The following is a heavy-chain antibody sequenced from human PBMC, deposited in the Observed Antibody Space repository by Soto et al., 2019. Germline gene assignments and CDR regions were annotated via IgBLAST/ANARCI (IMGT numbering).Heavy chain of an antibody. V-gene: IGHV3-66*01. CDR1: GFTVSSNY. J-gene: IGHJ4*02. CDR2: IYSGGST. Sequence: EVQLVESGGGLVQPGGSLRLSCAASGFTVSSNYMSWVRQAPGKGLEWVSVIYSGGSTYYADSVKGRFTISRHNSKNTLYLQMTCLRAEDTAVYYCARTDGPPLIDYWGQGTLVTVSS. CDR3: ARTDGPPLIDY.